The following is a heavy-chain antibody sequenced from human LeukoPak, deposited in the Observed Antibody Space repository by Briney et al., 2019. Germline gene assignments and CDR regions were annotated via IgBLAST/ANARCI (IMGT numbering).Heavy chain of an antibody. CDR2: ISAYNGNT. Sequence: ASVKVSCNASGYTFTSYGISWVRQAPGQGLEWMGWISAYNGNTNYAQKLQGRVTMTTDTSTSTAYMELRSLRSDDTAVYYCARDEYYYGSGSYYKFDYWGQGTLVTVSS. V-gene: IGHV1-18*01. CDR3: ARDEYYYGSGSYYKFDY. J-gene: IGHJ4*02. CDR1: GYTFTSYG. D-gene: IGHD3-10*01.